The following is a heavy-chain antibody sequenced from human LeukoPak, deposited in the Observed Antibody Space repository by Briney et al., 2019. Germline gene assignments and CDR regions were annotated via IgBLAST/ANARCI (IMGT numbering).Heavy chain of an antibody. V-gene: IGHV3-23*01. CDR3: AKDAIRGNGIYDAFDI. Sequence: GGSLRLSCAASGFTFSTYAMSWVRQAPGKGLEWVSTIGNTETYYADSVKGRFTISRDNRQNTVYLQMTSLRAEDTAVYFCAKDAIRGNGIYDAFDIWGQGTRVTVSS. CDR2: IGNTET. D-gene: IGHD3-10*01. J-gene: IGHJ3*02. CDR1: GFTFSTYA.